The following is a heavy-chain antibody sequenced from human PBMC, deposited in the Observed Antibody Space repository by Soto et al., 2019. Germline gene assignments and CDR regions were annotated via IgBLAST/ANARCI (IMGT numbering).Heavy chain of an antibody. CDR1: GFTVSSNY. CDR2: IYSGGST. CDR3: ARDPGSVGAQDY. J-gene: IGHJ4*02. V-gene: IGHV3-53*01. Sequence: GGSLSLSCAASGFTVSSNYMSWVRQAPGKGLEWVSVIYSGGSTYYADSVKGRFTISRDNSKNTLYLQMNSLRAEDTAVYYCARDPGSVGAQDYWGQGTLVTVAS. D-gene: IGHD1-26*01.